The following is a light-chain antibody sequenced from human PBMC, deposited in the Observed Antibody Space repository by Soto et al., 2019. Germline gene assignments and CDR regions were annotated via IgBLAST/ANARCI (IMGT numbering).Light chain of an antibody. CDR1: QSINTK. V-gene: IGKV3-20*01. Sequence: EIVMTQSPATLSVSPGEGATFSCRASQSINTKIAWYQLKPGQAPRLLIYGASSRATGIPDRFSGSGSGTDFTLSISRLEPEDFAVYFCLQYGRSPRTFGQGTKVDIK. J-gene: IGKJ1*01. CDR2: GAS. CDR3: LQYGRSPRT.